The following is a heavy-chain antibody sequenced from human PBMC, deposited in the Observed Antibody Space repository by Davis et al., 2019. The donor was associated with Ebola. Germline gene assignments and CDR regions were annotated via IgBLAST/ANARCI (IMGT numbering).Heavy chain of an antibody. CDR2: ISGYNGNT. D-gene: IGHD6-19*01. CDR3: ASGGGLELAGDRDAFDI. V-gene: IGHV1-18*01. Sequence: AASVTVSCKASGYTFTSYGINWVRQAPGQGLEWMGCISGYNGNTNYAQKFQGRVTMTTDTSTSTAYMELRSLRSDDTAVYFCASGGGLELAGDRDAFDIWGHGTMVTVSS. J-gene: IGHJ3*02. CDR1: GYTFTSYG.